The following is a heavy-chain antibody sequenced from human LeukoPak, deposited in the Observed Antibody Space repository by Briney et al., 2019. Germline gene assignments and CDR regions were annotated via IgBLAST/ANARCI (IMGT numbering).Heavy chain of an antibody. D-gene: IGHD1-26*01. CDR2: MSSNGGTT. CDR1: GFTFSSYA. J-gene: IGHJ4*02. V-gene: IGHV3-64*01. CDR3: ARVGDVGPFDY. Sequence: GGSLRLSCAASGFTFSSYAMHWVRQAPGKGPEYVSAMSSNGGTTDYANSVKGRFTISRDNSKNTLYLQMGSLRAEDMAVYYCARVGDVGPFDYWGQGTLVTVSS.